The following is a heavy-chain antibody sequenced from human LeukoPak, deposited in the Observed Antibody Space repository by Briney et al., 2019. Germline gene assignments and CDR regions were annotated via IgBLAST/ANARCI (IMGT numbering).Heavy chain of an antibody. Sequence: ASVKVSCKASGYTFTSYGISWVRQAPGQGLEWTGWISADNGNTNYAQKLQGRVTMTTDTSTSTAYVELRSLRSDDTAVYYCARVRGWLQVSDYWGQGTLVTVSS. V-gene: IGHV1-18*01. CDR2: ISADNGNT. CDR3: ARVRGWLQVSDY. CDR1: GYTFTSYG. D-gene: IGHD5-24*01. J-gene: IGHJ4*02.